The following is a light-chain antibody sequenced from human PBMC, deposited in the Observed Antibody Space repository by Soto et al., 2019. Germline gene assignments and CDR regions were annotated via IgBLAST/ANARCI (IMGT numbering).Light chain of an antibody. V-gene: IGKV3-15*01. CDR1: QSVSSSY. J-gene: IGKJ4*01. CDR3: QRYNNWPLT. Sequence: EIVLTHSPCTASLSPGEPATPPRSASQSVSSSYLAWYQQKPGQAPRLLIYGASTRATGVPARFSGSGSGTEFTLTINSLQSEDFAVYYCQRYNNWPLTFGGGTKVDI. CDR2: GAS.